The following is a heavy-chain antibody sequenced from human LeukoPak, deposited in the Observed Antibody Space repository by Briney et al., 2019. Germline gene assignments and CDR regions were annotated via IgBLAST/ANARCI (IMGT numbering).Heavy chain of an antibody. J-gene: IGHJ3*02. V-gene: IGHV3-15*01. D-gene: IGHD3-16*02. CDR3: TTGLRREMSWTPNDKLRDAFDI. Sequence: GGSLRLSCAASGFSFSNAWMSWVRQAPGKGLEWVGRVTSNTDGGTTDYAAPVKGRITITRDDSKNTLFLQMKSLKTEDTAVYYCTTGLRREMSWTPNDKLRDAFDIWGPGTMVTVSS. CDR1: GFSFSNAW. CDR2: VTSNTDGGTT.